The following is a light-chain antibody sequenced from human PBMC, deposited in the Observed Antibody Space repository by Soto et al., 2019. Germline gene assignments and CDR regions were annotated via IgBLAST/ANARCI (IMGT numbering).Light chain of an antibody. CDR2: DVS. V-gene: IGLV2-14*03. J-gene: IGLJ1*01. Sequence: QSALTQPASVSGSPGQSITSSCAGTISDIGAYNYVSWYQQHPGKAPKLMIYDVSNRPSGISNRFSGSKSGNTASLTISGLQVEDEADYYCISLTSSPSYVFGTGTKDTVL. CDR1: ISDIGAYNY. CDR3: ISLTSSPSYV.